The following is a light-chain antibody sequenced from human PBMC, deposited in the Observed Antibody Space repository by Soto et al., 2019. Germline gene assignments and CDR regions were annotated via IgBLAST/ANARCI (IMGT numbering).Light chain of an antibody. CDR1: SSDVGSYNL. CDR3: CSYAGTSTYYV. Sequence: QSALTQPASVSGSPGQSITISCTGTSSDVGSYNLVSWYQQHPGKAPKLMIPEVTKRPSGVSNRFSGSKSGNTASLTISGLQAEDETDYYCCSYAGTSTYYVFGTGTKVTVL. V-gene: IGLV2-23*02. CDR2: EVT. J-gene: IGLJ1*01.